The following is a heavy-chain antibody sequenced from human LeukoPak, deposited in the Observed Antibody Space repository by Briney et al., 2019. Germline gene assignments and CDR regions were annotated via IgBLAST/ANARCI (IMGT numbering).Heavy chain of an antibody. CDR1: GFTVSSNY. Sequence: QAGGSLRLSCAASGFTVSSNYMSWVRQAPGKGLEWVSVIYSGGSTYYADSVKGRFTISRDNFKNTLYLQMNSLRAEDTAVYYCARDRVAGVPAARGHYYYYYGMDVWGQGTTVTVSS. CDR2: IYSGGST. CDR3: ARDRVAGVPAARGHYYYYYGMDV. V-gene: IGHV3-66*01. J-gene: IGHJ6*02. D-gene: IGHD2-2*01.